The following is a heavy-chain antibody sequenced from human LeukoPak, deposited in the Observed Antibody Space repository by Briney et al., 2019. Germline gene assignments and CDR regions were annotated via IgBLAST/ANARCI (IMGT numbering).Heavy chain of an antibody. D-gene: IGHD6-25*01. Sequence: SETLSLTCAVYGGSFSGYYWSWIRQPPGKGLEWIGEINHSGSTNYNPSLKSRFPISVERSKNQFYLKLSSVTAADTAVYYCARGGQRRRAHFDYCDQETLVTVYS. V-gene: IGHV4-34*01. J-gene: IGHJ4*02. CDR2: INHSGST. CDR3: ARGGQRRRAHFDY. CDR1: GGSFSGYY.